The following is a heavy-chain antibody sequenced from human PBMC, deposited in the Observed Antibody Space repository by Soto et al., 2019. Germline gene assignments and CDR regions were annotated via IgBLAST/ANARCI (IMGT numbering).Heavy chain of an antibody. CDR1: GYSITTYG. V-gene: IGHV1-18*01. D-gene: IGHD3-22*01. Sequence: QVQLVQSGAEVKKPGASVKVSCKASGYSITTYGITCARQAPGQGLEWMGWMSAYNGNTNYAQNLQGRITMTTDTSTDTAYMELRRLISDDTAVYYCVRRPQYDRTGYSSWSDTWVQGTLFTVSS. CDR3: VRRPQYDRTGYSSWSDT. CDR2: MSAYNGNT. J-gene: IGHJ5*02.